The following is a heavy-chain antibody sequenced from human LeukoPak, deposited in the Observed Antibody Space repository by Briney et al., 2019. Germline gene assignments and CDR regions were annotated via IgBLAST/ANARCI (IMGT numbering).Heavy chain of an antibody. D-gene: IGHD4-17*01. CDR3: AKDRTTVTTSWFDP. CDR2: ISGSGGST. V-gene: IGHV3-23*01. CDR1: GFTVSSNY. Sequence: SGGSLRLSCAASGFTVSSNYMSWVRQAPGKGLEWVSAISGSGGSTYYADSVKGRFTISRDNSKNTLYLQMNSLRAEDTAVYYCAKDRTTVTTSWFDPWGQGTLVTVSS. J-gene: IGHJ5*02.